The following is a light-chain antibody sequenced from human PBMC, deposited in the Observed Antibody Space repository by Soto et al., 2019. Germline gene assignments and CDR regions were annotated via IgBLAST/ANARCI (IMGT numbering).Light chain of an antibody. J-gene: IGKJ2*01. CDR1: QSFSSN. Sequence: EIVMTQSPATLPVSPGERATLSCRASQSFSSNLAWYQQKPGQAPRFIIYGASTRATGIPARFSGSGSGTEFTLTISSLQSEDFAVYYCQQYQQWPFYTFGQGTKVDIK. V-gene: IGKV3-15*01. CDR3: QQYQQWPFYT. CDR2: GAS.